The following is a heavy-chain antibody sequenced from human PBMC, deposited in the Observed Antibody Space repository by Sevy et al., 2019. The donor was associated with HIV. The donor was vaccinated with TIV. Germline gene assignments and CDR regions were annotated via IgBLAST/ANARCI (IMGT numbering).Heavy chain of an antibody. Sequence: GGSLRLSCVTSGFTFRTSGMHWVRQSPGKGLEWVAIISYDEAHKNYADSVKGRFSISKDNSKNTLYLQMSNLRTEDTAVYYCAKDYSSGITMVRGAYRARGDYFDYWGQGTQVTVSS. CDR2: ISYDEAHK. J-gene: IGHJ4*02. CDR3: AKDYSSGITMVRGAYRARGDYFDY. V-gene: IGHV3-30*18. D-gene: IGHD3-10*01. CDR1: GFTFRTSG.